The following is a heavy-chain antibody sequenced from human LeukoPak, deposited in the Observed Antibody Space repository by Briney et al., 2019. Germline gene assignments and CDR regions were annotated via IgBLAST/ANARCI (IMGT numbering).Heavy chain of an antibody. CDR2: IYYSGST. CDR3: ARNSPSSLFDY. D-gene: IGHD6-13*01. Sequence: KPSETLSLTCTVSGGSISSSSYYWGWIRQPPGKGLEWIGSIYYSGSTYYNPSLKSRVTISVDTSKNQFSLKLSSVTAADTAVYYCARNSPSSLFDYWGQGTLVTVSS. CDR1: GGSISSSSYY. V-gene: IGHV4-39*01. J-gene: IGHJ4*02.